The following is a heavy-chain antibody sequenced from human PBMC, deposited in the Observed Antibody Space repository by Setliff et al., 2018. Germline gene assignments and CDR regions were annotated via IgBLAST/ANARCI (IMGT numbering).Heavy chain of an antibody. Sequence: APVKVSCKASGFTLTSYPIHWVRQAPGQRLEWMGWINPDNGNRKYSQRFQGRVTITRDTSASTVFLELSTLRSEDTAVYYCTRDFLGATASFDIWGQGTMVTVSS. D-gene: IGHD3-3*01. V-gene: IGHV1-3*01. CDR1: GFTLTSYP. CDR2: INPDNGNR. J-gene: IGHJ3*02. CDR3: TRDFLGATASFDI.